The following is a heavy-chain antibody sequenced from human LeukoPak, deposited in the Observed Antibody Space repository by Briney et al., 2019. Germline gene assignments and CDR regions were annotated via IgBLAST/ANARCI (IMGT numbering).Heavy chain of an antibody. D-gene: IGHD3-22*01. V-gene: IGHV3-23*01. CDR1: GFTFSSYA. Sequence: PGGSLRLSCAASGFTFSSYAMSWVRQAPGKGLEWVSAISGSGDSTYYSDSVKGRFTISRDNSKNTLYVQMNSLRAEDTAVYYCAKPLVSDYYDSSGYWGYWGQGTLVTVPS. CDR3: AKPLVSDYYDSSGYWGY. J-gene: IGHJ4*02. CDR2: ISGSGDST.